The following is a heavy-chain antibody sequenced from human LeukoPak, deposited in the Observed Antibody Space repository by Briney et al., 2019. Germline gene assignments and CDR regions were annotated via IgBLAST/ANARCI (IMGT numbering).Heavy chain of an antibody. CDR2: IYYSGST. CDR1: GGSISSSSYY. J-gene: IGHJ6*02. Sequence: PSETLSLTCTVSGGSISSSSYYWGWIRQPPGKGLEWIGSIYYSGSTYYNPSLKSRVTISVDTSKNQFSLKLSSVTAADTAVYYCARRAPRGIVVVPAATHYYYYGMDVWGQGTTVTVSS. CDR3: ARRAPRGIVVVPAATHYYYYGMDV. D-gene: IGHD2-2*01. V-gene: IGHV4-39*01.